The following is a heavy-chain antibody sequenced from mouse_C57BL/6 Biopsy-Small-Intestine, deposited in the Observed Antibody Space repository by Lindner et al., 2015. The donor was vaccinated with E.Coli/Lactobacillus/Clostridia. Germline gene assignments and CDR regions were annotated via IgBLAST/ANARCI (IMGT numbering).Heavy chain of an antibody. CDR2: INPYNGGT. CDR1: GYTFTDYY. J-gene: IGHJ3*01. CDR3: ARRYGTGFAWFAY. D-gene: IGHD1-1*01. Sequence: VQLQESGPVLVKPGASVKMSCKASGYTFTDYYMNWVKQSHGKSLEWIGVINPYNGGTSYNQKFKGKATLTVDKSSSTAYMELDGLTSQDSAVYYCARRYGTGFAWFAYWGQGTLVTVSA. V-gene: IGHV1-19*01.